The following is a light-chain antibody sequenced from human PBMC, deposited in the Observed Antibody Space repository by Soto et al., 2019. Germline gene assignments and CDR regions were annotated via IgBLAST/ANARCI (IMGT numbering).Light chain of an antibody. Sequence: QSVLTQSPSASGTPGQRVTISCSGSSSNIGSNPVSWYQQLPGTAPKLLIYSNNQRPSGVPDRFSGSKSGTSASLAISGLQSEDEPDYYCAAWDDSLSGYVFGTGTKVTVL. CDR3: AAWDDSLSGYV. J-gene: IGLJ1*01. CDR2: SNN. V-gene: IGLV1-44*01. CDR1: SSNIGSNP.